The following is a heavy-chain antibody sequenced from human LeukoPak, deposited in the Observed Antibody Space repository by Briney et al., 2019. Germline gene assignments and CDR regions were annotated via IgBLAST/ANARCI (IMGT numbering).Heavy chain of an antibody. CDR3: ARDRALLYSSSSGGFDY. J-gene: IGHJ4*02. Sequence: GGSLRLSCAASGFTFSSYSMNWVRQAPGKGLEWVSSISSSSSYIYYADSVKGRFTISRDNAKNSLYLQMNSLRAEDTAVYYCARDRALLYSSSSGGFDYWGQGTLVTVSS. CDR2: ISSSSSYI. V-gene: IGHV3-21*01. CDR1: GFTFSSYS. D-gene: IGHD6-6*01.